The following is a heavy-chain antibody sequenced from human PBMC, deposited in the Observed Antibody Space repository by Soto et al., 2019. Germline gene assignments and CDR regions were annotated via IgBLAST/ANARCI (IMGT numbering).Heavy chain of an antibody. CDR3: ARSWGYYFDY. CDR2: IYYSGST. D-gene: IGHD3-16*01. CDR1: GGSISNFY. Sequence: FEILCLPWTVVGGSISNFYWRWIRQPPGKGLEWIGYIYYSGSTNYNPSLKSRVTISVDTSKNQFSLKLSSVTAADTAVYYCARSWGYYFDYWGQGTLVTRLL. V-gene: IGHV4-59*01. J-gene: IGHJ4*02.